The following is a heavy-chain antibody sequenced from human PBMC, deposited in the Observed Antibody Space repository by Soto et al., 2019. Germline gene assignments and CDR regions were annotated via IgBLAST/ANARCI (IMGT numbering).Heavy chain of an antibody. CDR1: GFSFSSYA. Sequence: GGSLRLSCAASGFSFSSYAMSWARQAPGKGLEWVSTISDSGGSTYYADSVLGRFTISRDNSKNTLFLQVNSLRAEDTAVYYCAKSGQRIYYYYMDVWGKGTTVTVSS. V-gene: IGHV3-23*01. CDR2: ISDSGGST. J-gene: IGHJ6*03. D-gene: IGHD6-25*01. CDR3: AKSGQRIYYYYMDV.